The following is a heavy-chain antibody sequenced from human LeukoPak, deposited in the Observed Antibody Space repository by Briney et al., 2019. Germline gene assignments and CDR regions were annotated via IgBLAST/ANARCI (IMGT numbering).Heavy chain of an antibody. V-gene: IGHV4-39*01. D-gene: IGHD3-9*01. CDR3: ARLGIRYFDWLLPYYSDY. CDR1: GGSISSSSYY. Sequence: PSETLSLTCTVSGGSISSSSYYWGWIRQPPGKGLEWIGSIYYSGSTYYNPSLKSRVTISVDTSKNQFSLKLSSVTAADTAVYYCARLGIRYFDWLLPYYSDYWGQGTLVTVSS. J-gene: IGHJ4*02. CDR2: IYYSGST.